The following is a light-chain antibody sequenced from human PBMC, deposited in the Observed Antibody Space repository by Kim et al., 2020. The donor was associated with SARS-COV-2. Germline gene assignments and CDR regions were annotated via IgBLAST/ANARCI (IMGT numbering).Light chain of an antibody. Sequence: VALGQTVRITCQGDSLRNDFSSWYQQKSGQAPVLLIFAKDNRPSGIPYRFSGSSSGNTASLTITGAQAEDEADYYCNSRDSSGNQVFGGGTQLTVL. V-gene: IGLV3-19*01. CDR3: NSRDSSGNQV. CDR2: AKD. J-gene: IGLJ3*02. CDR1: SLRNDF.